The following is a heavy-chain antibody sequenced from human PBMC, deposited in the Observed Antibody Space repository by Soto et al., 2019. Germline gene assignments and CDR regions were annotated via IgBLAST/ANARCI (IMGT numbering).Heavy chain of an antibody. J-gene: IGHJ1*01. CDR1: GGTFSSYA. Sequence: SVKVSCKASGGTFSSYAISWVRQAPGQGLEWMGGIIPIFGTANYAQKFQGRVTITADESTSTAYMELSSLGSEDTAVYYCARDRRYYYDSSGSAEYFQHWGQGTLVTVSS. D-gene: IGHD3-22*01. CDR3: ARDRRYYYDSSGSAEYFQH. V-gene: IGHV1-69*13. CDR2: IIPIFGTA.